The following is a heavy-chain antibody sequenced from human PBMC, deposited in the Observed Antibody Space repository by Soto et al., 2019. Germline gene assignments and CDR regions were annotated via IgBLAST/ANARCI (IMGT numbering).Heavy chain of an antibody. CDR2: VNPSCGST. Sequence: QVQLVQSGAEVKKPGASVKVSCKASGYTCTSYYMHWVRQAPGQGLEWMGIVNPSCGSTSSAQKFQGRVKITRDRYKTKDYVELSSRSSEATAVYYCDRALPGCRSGWYRDYWGQGTLVTVSS. V-gene: IGHV1-46*01. J-gene: IGHJ4*02. CDR3: DRALPGCRSGWYRDY. CDR1: GYTCTSYY. D-gene: IGHD6-13*01.